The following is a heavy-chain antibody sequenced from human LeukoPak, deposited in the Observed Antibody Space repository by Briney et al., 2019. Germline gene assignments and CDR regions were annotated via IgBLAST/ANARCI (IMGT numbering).Heavy chain of an antibody. CDR3: AKGGGSIGRSYYFDY. J-gene: IGHJ4*02. CDR2: ISSSGSTI. CDR1: GFTFSSYE. V-gene: IGHV3-48*03. D-gene: IGHD2-15*01. Sequence: AEGSLRLSCAASGFTFSSYEMNWVRQAPGKGLEWVSYISSSGSTIYYADSVKGRFTISRDNSKNTLNLQMNSLRAEDTAVYYCAKGGGSIGRSYYFDYWGQGTLVTVSS.